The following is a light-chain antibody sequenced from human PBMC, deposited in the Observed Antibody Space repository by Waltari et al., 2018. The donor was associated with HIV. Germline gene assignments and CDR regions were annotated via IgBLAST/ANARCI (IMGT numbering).Light chain of an antibody. CDR3: AAWDGRLSWGGRLSGSVL. V-gene: IGLV1-44*01. J-gene: IGLJ2*01. Sequence: QSLLTHPPSVSATPGQTVTISCSGTRSTIGHSAVTWYHQVPGEAPHLSIYDDSQRASGVSDRFSGSKFCTSASLAISGLQADDEADYFCAAWDGRLSWGGRLSGSVLFGGGTRLTV. CDR1: RSTIGHSA. CDR2: DDS.